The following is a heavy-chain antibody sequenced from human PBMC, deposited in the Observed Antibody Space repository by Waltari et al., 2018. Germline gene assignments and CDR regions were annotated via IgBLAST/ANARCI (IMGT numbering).Heavy chain of an antibody. CDR1: GFDYSSYA. CDR3: AKDSGYSMIRGRENS. CDR2: IENSGETE. V-gene: IGHV3-23*05. D-gene: IGHD3-10*01. Sequence: VYLLESGGGLVQPGGSLRLSCVGSGFDYSSYAMSWVRQAPGKGVEWVSSIENSGETEYYAESVKGRFTISRDDSRNTLYLHMNSLRVDDTAVYYCAKDSGYSMIRGRENSWGQGTLVTVSS. J-gene: IGHJ4*02.